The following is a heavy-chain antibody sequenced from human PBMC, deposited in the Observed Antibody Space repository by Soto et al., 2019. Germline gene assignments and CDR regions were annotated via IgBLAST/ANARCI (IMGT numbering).Heavy chain of an antibody. D-gene: IGHD5-12*01. Sequence: QLLESGGGLVQPGGSLRLSCAASGFTFGTYTMNWVRQAPGKGLERVSGIYGNAARTFYADSVKGRFTISRDNSKNTLFLEMNSLRAEDTAVYYCAKDARPDGYWGVDCWGQGTLVTVSS. V-gene: IGHV3-23*01. CDR3: AKDARPDGYWGVDC. CDR2: IYGNAART. J-gene: IGHJ4*02. CDR1: GFTFGTYT.